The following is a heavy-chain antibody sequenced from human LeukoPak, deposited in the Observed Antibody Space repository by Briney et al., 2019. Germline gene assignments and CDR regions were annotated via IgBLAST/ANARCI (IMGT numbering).Heavy chain of an antibody. CDR1: GGSISSGGYY. Sequence: KPSETLSLTCTVSGGSISSGGYYWSWIRQHPGKGLEWIGYIYYSGSTHYNPSLKSRVTISVDTSKNQFSLKLSSVTAADTAVYYCARDVTDWWFDPWGQGTLVTVSS. D-gene: IGHD3-9*01. CDR3: ARDVTDWWFDP. CDR2: IYYSGST. J-gene: IGHJ5*02. V-gene: IGHV4-31*03.